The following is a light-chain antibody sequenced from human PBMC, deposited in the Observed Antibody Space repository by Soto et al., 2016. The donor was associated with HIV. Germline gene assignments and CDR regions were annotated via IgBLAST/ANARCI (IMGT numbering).Light chain of an antibody. V-gene: IGKV1-NL1*01. CDR1: QGISNS. CDR2: AAS. Sequence: DIQMTQSPSSLSASVGDRVTITCRASQGISNSLAWYQQKPGKAPKLLLYAASRLESGVPSRFSGSGSGTDYTLTISSLQPEDFATYYCQQYHSTPPWTFGQGTKVEIK. J-gene: IGKJ1*01. CDR3: QQYHSTPPWT.